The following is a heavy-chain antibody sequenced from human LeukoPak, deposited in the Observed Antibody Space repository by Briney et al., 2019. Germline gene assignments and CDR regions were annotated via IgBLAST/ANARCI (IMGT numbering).Heavy chain of an antibody. J-gene: IGHJ4*02. CDR1: GFTFDDYA. D-gene: IGHD3-16*01. V-gene: IGHV3-9*01. CDR3: AKGGKNYVYYFDY. CDR2: ISWNSVII. Sequence: GRSLRLSCAASGFTFDDYAMHWVRQAPGRGLEWVSGISWNSVIIGYADSVKGRFTISRDNAKNSLYLQMNSLRAEDTALYYCAKGGKNYVYYFDYWGQGTLVSVSS.